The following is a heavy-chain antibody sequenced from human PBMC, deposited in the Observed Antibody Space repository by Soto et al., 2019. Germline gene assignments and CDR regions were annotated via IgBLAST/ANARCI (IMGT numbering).Heavy chain of an antibody. Sequence: GGSLRLSCAASGFTFSDYYMSWIRQAPGKGLEWVSYISSSGSTIYYADSVKGRFTISRDNAKNSLYLQVNSLRAEDTAVYYCARDPREYYFDYWGQGTLVTVSS. J-gene: IGHJ4*02. V-gene: IGHV3-11*01. CDR3: ARDPREYYFDY. CDR1: GFTFSDYY. CDR2: ISSSGSTI.